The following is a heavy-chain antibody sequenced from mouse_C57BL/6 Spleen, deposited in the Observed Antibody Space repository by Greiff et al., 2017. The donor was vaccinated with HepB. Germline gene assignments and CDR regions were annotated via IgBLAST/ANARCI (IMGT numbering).Heavy chain of an antibody. J-gene: IGHJ2*01. CDR1: GYTFTDYY. D-gene: IGHD1-1*01. Sequence: EVQLQQSGPELVKPGASVKISCKASGYTFTDYYMNWVKQSHGKSLEWIGDINPNNGGTSYNQKFKGKATLTVDKSSSTAYMELRSLTSEDSAVYYCARALYGSSFGRYYFDYWGQGTTLTVSS. CDR2: INPNNGGT. CDR3: ARALYGSSFGRYYFDY. V-gene: IGHV1-26*01.